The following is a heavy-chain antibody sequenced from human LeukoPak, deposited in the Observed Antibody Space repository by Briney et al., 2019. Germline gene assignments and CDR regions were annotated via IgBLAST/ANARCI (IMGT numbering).Heavy chain of an antibody. CDR2: ISGSGGST. D-gene: IGHD4-17*01. CDR3: AKDYYGDPDAFDI. V-gene: IGHV3-23*01. CDR1: GFTFSSYA. Sequence: GGSLRLSCAASGFTFSSYAMSWVRQAPGKGLEWVSGISGSGGSTYYADSVKGRFTISRDNSKNTLYLQMNSLRAEDTAVYYCAKDYYGDPDAFDIWGQGTMVTVSS. J-gene: IGHJ3*02.